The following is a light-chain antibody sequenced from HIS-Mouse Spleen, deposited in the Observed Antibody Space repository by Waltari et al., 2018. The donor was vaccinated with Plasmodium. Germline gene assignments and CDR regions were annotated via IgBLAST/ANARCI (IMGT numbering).Light chain of an antibody. CDR3: CSYAGSSTFV. CDR2: EGS. CDR1: SSDVGSYNL. J-gene: IGLJ3*02. V-gene: IGLV2-23*03. Sequence: PGQSITISCTGTSSDVGSYNLVSWYQQHPGKAPKLMIYEGSKRPSGVSNRFSGSKSGTTASLTISGLQAEDEADYYCCSYAGSSTFVFGGGTKLTVL.